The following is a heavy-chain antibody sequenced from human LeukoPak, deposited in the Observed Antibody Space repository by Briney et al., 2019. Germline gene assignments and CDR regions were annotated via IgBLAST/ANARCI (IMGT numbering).Heavy chain of an antibody. D-gene: IGHD1-1*01. Sequence: GGSLRLSCAASGFTFSSYSMNWVRQAPGKGLEWVSSISSSSSYLYYADSVKGRFTISRDNAKNSLYLQMNSLRAEDTAVYYCARGPGTPIDYWGQGTLVTVSS. CDR1: GFTFSSYS. CDR2: ISSSSSYL. V-gene: IGHV3-21*01. J-gene: IGHJ4*02. CDR3: ARGPGTPIDY.